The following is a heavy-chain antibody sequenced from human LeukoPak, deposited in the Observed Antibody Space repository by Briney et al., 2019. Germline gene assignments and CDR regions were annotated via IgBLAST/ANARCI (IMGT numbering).Heavy chain of an antibody. Sequence: SETLSLTCTVSGGSISTYYWNWIRQPPGKGLEWIAYQYYSGSPIYNPSLRSRVTISVDTSRDQFSLKVTSVTAADTAIYYCARSSGGMYNYYYMDVWGKGTTVTVSS. CDR1: GGSISTYY. J-gene: IGHJ6*03. D-gene: IGHD1-26*01. CDR2: QYYSGSP. V-gene: IGHV4-59*01. CDR3: ARSSGGMYNYYYMDV.